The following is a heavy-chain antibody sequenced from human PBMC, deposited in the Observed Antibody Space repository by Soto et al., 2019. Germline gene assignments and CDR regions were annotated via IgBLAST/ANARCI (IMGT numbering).Heavy chain of an antibody. CDR3: ARWGTTGGFDL. CDR1: GFRFKSFV. D-gene: IGHD3-16*01. CDR2: TSYDGNIK. J-gene: IGHJ4*02. V-gene: IGHV3-30*19. Sequence: QVQLVESGGGVVQPGTSLRLSCAASGFRFKSFVMHWVRQAPGKGLEWVAFTSYDGNIKDYGDSVKGRFTVSRDNSQNTLHLPMDFLRLEDTALNYCARWGTTGGFDLWGQGTLVSVSS.